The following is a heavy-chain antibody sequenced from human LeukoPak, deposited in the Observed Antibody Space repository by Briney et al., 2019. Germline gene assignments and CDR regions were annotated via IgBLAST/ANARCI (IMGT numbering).Heavy chain of an antibody. D-gene: IGHD3-10*01. CDR2: ISAYNGNT. Sequence: ASVKVSCKASGYTFTSYGISWVRQAPGQGLEWMGWISAYNGNTNYAQKLQGRVTMTTDTSTSTAYMELRSLRSDDTAVYYWARGGASNYYYYYMDVWGKGTTVTVSS. J-gene: IGHJ6*03. CDR3: ARGGASNYYYYYMDV. CDR1: GYTFTSYG. V-gene: IGHV1-18*01.